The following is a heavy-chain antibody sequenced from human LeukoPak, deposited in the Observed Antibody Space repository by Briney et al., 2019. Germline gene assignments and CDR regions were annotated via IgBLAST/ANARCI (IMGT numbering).Heavy chain of an antibody. D-gene: IGHD6-19*01. CDR3: ATGQQWLDLDY. CDR2: FDPEDGET. J-gene: IGHJ4*02. V-gene: IGHV1-24*01. Sequence: GASVKVSCKASGGTFSSYAISWVRQAPGQGLEWMGGFDPEDGETIYAQKFQGRVTMTEDTSTDTAYMELSSLRSEDTAVYYCATGQQWLDLDYWGQGTLVTVSS. CDR1: GGTFSSYA.